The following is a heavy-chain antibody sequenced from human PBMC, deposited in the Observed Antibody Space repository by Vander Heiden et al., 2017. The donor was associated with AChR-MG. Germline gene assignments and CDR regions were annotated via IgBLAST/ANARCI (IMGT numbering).Heavy chain of an antibody. CDR1: GFTFSSYS. CDR3: ARVYCSGGSCYSSFDY. Sequence: EVQLVESGGGLVKPGGSLRLSCAASGFTFSSYSMNWVRQAPGKGLECVSSISSSSSYIYYADSVKGRFTISRDNAKNSLYLQMNSLRAEDTAVYYCARVYCSGGSCYSSFDYWGQGTLVTVSS. CDR2: ISSSSSYI. D-gene: IGHD2-15*01. V-gene: IGHV3-21*01. J-gene: IGHJ4*02.